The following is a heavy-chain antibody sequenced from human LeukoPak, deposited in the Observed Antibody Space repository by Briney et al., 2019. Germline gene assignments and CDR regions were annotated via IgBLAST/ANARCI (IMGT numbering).Heavy chain of an antibody. CDR3: ARDGAFTGPHWWFDL. Sequence: GRSLRLSCAASGFTFSSYGMHWVRQAPGKGLEWVAFIRYDGSNKYYADSVKGRFTISRDNSKNTLYLQMNSLRAEDTAVYYCARDGAFTGPHWWFDLWGRGTLVTVSS. V-gene: IGHV3-30*02. CDR2: IRYDGSNK. D-gene: IGHD2-8*02. J-gene: IGHJ2*01. CDR1: GFTFSSYG.